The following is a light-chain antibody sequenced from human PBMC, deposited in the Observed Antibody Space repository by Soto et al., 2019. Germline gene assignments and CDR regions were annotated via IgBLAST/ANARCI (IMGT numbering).Light chain of an antibody. Sequence: EIVLTQSPGTLSLSPGERATLSCRASQSVSRKYLAWYQQRPGQAPRLVIYGASNRASGIPDRFSGGGSGTDFTLTINRLEPEDFAVYYCQVSGRSALYTFGQGTRLEIK. CDR2: GAS. V-gene: IGKV3-20*01. CDR3: QVSGRSALYT. CDR1: QSVSRKY. J-gene: IGKJ2*01.